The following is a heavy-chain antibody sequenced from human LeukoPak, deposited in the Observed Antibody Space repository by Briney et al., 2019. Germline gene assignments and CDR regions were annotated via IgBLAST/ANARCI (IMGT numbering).Heavy chain of an antibody. V-gene: IGHV4-4*02. CDR2: IYHSGST. CDR3: ARRYSSSWYSNFDY. Sequence: SETLSLTCAVSGGSISSSNWWSWVRQPPGKGLGWIGEIYHSGSTNYNPSLKSRVTISVDKSKNQFSLKLSSVTAADTAVYYCARRYSSSWYSNFDYWGQGTLVTVSS. D-gene: IGHD6-13*01. CDR1: GGSISSSNW. J-gene: IGHJ4*02.